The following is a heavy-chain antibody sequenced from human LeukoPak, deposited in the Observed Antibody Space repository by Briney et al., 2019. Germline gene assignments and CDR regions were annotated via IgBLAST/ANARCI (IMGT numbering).Heavy chain of an antibody. CDR1: GFTFSNYA. Sequence: PGGSLRLSCGAAGFTFSNYAMTWVRQAPGKGPQWVSSIYGNSKKTFYADSVKGRFTISRANAKNTLYLQMNSLRVEDTAVYYCVQSELRPFKAFDWGQGTQVTVSS. CDR2: IYGNSKKT. CDR3: VQSELRPFKAFD. J-gene: IGHJ1*01. V-gene: IGHV3-23*01. D-gene: IGHD1-7*01.